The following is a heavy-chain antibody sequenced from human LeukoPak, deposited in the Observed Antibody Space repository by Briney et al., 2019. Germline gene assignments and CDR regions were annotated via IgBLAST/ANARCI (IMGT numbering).Heavy chain of an antibody. CDR3: AKDHCSSTSCYETPPPHFDY. J-gene: IGHJ4*02. Sequence: PGGSLRLSCAASGFTFSSYAMSWVRQAPGKGLEWVSAISGSGGSIYYADSVKGRFTISRDNSKNTLYLQMNSLRAEDTAVYYCAKDHCSSTSCYETPPPHFDYWGQGTLVTVSS. D-gene: IGHD2-2*01. CDR2: ISGSGGSI. CDR1: GFTFSSYA. V-gene: IGHV3-23*01.